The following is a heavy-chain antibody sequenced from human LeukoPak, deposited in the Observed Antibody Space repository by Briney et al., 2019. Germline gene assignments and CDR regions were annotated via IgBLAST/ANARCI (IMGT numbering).Heavy chain of an antibody. D-gene: IGHD3-10*01. CDR3: ARGNLGDTMVRGVDSLYYYYYMDV. V-gene: IGHV3-48*03. J-gene: IGHJ6*03. Sequence: GGSLRLSCAASGFTFSSYEMNWVRQAPGKGLEWVSYISSSGSTIYYADSVKGRFTISRDNAKNSLYLQMNSLRAEDTAVYYCARGNLGDTMVRGVDSLYYYYYMDVWGKGTTVTVSS. CDR1: GFTFSSYE. CDR2: ISSSGSTI.